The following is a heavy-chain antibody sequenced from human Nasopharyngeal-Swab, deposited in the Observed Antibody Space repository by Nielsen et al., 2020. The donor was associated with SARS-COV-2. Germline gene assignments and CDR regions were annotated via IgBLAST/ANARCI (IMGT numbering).Heavy chain of an antibody. CDR1: GFTFRDYY. D-gene: IGHD2-15*01. CDR3: AEDRYCSGGACYFNGFDS. V-gene: IGHV3-11*01. CDR2: ISSSGSTK. Sequence: GGSLRLSCAASGFTFRDYYMSWIRKAQGKGLEGVSYISSSGSTKYYADSVKGRLTISRDNSKKKVYLQMHSLRAEDTAGYYCAEDRYCSGGACYFNGFDSWGQGTLVTVSS. J-gene: IGHJ4*02.